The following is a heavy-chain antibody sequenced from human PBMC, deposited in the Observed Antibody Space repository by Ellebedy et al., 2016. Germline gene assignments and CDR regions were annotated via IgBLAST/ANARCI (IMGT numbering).Heavy chain of an antibody. CDR3: ARGRVGATD. D-gene: IGHD1-26*01. CDR2: ISASSSTI. Sequence: GGSLRLXCAASGFTFSNYNMNWVRQAPGKGLEWVSYISASSSTIFYADSVKGRFTTSRDNANNSLYLQMNSLRAEDTAIYYCARGRVGATDWGQGTLVTVSS. J-gene: IGHJ4*02. CDR1: GFTFSNYN. V-gene: IGHV3-48*04.